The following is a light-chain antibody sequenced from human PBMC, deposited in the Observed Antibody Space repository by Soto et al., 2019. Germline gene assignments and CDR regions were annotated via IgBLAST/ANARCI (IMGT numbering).Light chain of an antibody. Sequence: DIQVTQSPSTLSSSVGDRVTITCRASQPISTWLAWYQEKPGKAPKLLIYDASSLDGGVPSRFSGSGSGTDFTLTISSLEPEDFAAYYCQQLNSYPLTFGGGTKVDIK. J-gene: IGKJ4*01. CDR2: DAS. CDR3: QQLNSYPLT. CDR1: QPISTW. V-gene: IGKV1-5*01.